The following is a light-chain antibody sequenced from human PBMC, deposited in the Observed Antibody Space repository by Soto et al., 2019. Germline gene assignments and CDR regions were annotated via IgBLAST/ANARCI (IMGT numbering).Light chain of an antibody. CDR3: QQYGRSSRT. CDR1: QSVSSSY. CDR2: GAS. Sequence: EIALTQSPGTLSLSPGERATLSCRASQSVSSSYLAWYQQKPGQAPRLLIYGASSRATGIPDRFSGSVSGKDFTLTSSRLEPEDFAVYYCQQYGRSSRTFGPGTKVDIK. V-gene: IGKV3-20*01. J-gene: IGKJ3*01.